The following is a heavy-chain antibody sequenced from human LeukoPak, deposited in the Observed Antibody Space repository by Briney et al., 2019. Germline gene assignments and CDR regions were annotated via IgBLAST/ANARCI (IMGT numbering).Heavy chain of an antibody. D-gene: IGHD3-3*01. CDR1: GFTFSTYA. CDR2: ISWNSGSI. J-gene: IGHJ4*02. V-gene: IGHV3-9*01. Sequence: PGGSLRLSCAASGFTFSTYAMIWVRHAPGKGLEWVSGISWNSGSIGYADSVRGRFTISRDNAKNSLYLQMNSLRAEDTALYYCAKAITIFGVVIAGGFDYWGQGTLVTVSS. CDR3: AKAITIFGVVIAGGFDY.